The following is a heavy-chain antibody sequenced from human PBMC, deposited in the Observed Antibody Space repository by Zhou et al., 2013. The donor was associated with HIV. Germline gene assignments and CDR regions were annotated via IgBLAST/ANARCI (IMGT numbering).Heavy chain of an antibody. CDR1: GYSFNSYA. CDR3: ARSPSMVRGVGRYSGMDV. CDR2: ISIHNGNT. J-gene: IGHJ6*02. D-gene: IGHD3-10*01. V-gene: IGHV1-18*01. Sequence: QVQVVQSGAEVKKPGDSVKVSCKASGYSFNSYAISWVRQAPGQGLEWMGWISIHNGNTRYAQSLQGRVTMTTDTSTGTAYMDLRSLKSDDTAVYYCARSPSMVRGVGRYSGMDVWGQGTTVVVSS.